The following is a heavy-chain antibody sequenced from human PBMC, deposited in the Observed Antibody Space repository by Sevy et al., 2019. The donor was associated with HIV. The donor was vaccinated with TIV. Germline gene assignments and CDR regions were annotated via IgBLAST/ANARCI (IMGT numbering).Heavy chain of an antibody. Sequence: GGSLRLSCAASGFTFSSYGMHWGRQAPGKGLEWVAVISYDGSNKYYADSVKGRFTISRDNSKNTLYLQMNSLRAEDTAVYYCAKWNHHEGAFDIWGQGTMVTVSS. V-gene: IGHV3-30*18. CDR1: GFTFSSYG. J-gene: IGHJ3*02. CDR2: ISYDGSNK. D-gene: IGHD1-1*01. CDR3: AKWNHHEGAFDI.